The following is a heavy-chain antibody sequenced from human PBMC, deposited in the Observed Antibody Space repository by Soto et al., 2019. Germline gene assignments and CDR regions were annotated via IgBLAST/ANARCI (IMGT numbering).Heavy chain of an antibody. D-gene: IGHD1-1*01. V-gene: IGHV4-30-4*01. CDR1: GVSLNTADTW. CDR2: YHSGGST. CDR3: VRSRQMESGNDYGLDV. J-gene: IGHJ6*02. Sequence: QVQLQESGSGLVKPSQSLSLTCTVSGVSLNTADTWWSWIRQSPGKGLEFVGYYHSGGSTYYDASFSSRVIICASTYNIQFSLKLSSVTDSDTVVYFCVRSRQMESGNDYGLDVWGQGTTVTVSS.